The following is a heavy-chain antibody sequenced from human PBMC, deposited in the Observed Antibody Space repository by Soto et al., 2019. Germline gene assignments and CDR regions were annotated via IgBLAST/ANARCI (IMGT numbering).Heavy chain of an antibody. J-gene: IGHJ6*02. CDR1: GFTFGDYA. D-gene: IGHD3-3*01. V-gene: IGHV3-49*04. CDR2: IRSKAYGGTT. CDR3: TRGGGITILGVVPYYYYGMDV. Sequence: PGGSLRLSCTASGFTFGDYAMSWVRQAPGKGLEWVGFIRSKAYGGTTEYAASVKGRFTISRDDSKSIAYLQMNSLKTEDTAVYYCTRGGGITILGVVPYYYYGMDVWCQGTTVTVSS.